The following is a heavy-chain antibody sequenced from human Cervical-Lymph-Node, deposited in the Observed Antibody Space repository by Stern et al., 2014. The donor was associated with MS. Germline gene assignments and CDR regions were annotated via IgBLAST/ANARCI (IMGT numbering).Heavy chain of an antibody. Sequence: VKLGQSGGGVVQPGPTLTLSCAVSGFTFSSHGIHWVRLAPATGLDRVSVARSDADNKYYADSVMGRFTISRDSSKNKVYLEMNSLRAEDTAVYFCVRDRDTSAYYWGYDAFDIWGQGTVVTVSS. V-gene: IGHV3-33*01. J-gene: IGHJ3*02. D-gene: IGHD3-22*01. CDR2: ARSDADNK. CDR3: VRDRDTSAYYWGYDAFDI. CDR1: GFTFSSHG.